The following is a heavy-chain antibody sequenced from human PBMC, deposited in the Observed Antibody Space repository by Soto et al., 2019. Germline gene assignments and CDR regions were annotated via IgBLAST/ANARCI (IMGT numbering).Heavy chain of an antibody. Sequence: GESLKISCKGSGYSFAGYWITWVRQKPGKGLEWMGRIDPSDSQTYYSPSFRGHVTISVTKSITTVFLQWSSLRAPDTAVYYCARVDHRGYFAILTDYWGQGTLVTVSS. CDR1: GYSFAGYW. CDR2: IDPSDSQT. D-gene: IGHD3-9*01. CDR3: ARVDHRGYFAILTDY. J-gene: IGHJ4*02. V-gene: IGHV5-10-1*01.